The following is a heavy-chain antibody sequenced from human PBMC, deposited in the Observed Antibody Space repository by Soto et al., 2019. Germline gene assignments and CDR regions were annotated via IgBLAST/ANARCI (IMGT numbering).Heavy chain of an antibody. CDR3: ARGYCSTTSCYVGFYYMDV. D-gene: IGHD2-2*01. Sequence: SETLSLTCTVSDGSISSYYGSWIRQLPGKGLEWIGYIYYSGSTKYNPSLKSRVTISLDTSKNQFSLKLSSVTAADTAVYYCARGYCSTTSCYVGFYYMDVWGKGTTVT. J-gene: IGHJ6*03. CDR1: DGSISSYY. V-gene: IGHV4-59*01. CDR2: IYYSGST.